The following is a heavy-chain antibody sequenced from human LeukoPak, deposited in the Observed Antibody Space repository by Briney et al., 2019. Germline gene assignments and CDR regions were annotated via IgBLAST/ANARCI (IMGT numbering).Heavy chain of an antibody. Sequence: SQTLSLTCTVSGDSISSGTYYWSWIRQPAGTGLEWIGRVYSSGSTNYNPSLKSRVTISIDTSKNQFSLKLSSVTAADTATYYCARGVGSSSSNWFDPWGQGTLVTVSS. CDR2: VYSSGST. V-gene: IGHV4-61*02. CDR3: ARGVGSSSSNWFDP. CDR1: GDSISSGTYY. J-gene: IGHJ5*02. D-gene: IGHD6-6*01.